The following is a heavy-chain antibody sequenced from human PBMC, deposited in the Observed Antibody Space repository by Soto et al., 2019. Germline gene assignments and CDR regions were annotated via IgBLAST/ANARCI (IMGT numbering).Heavy chain of an antibody. CDR3: ARLVGVYQHYIDY. V-gene: IGHV3-21*02. CDR1: GFTFSSNS. J-gene: IGHJ4*02. Sequence: EVQLVESGGGLVKPGGSLRLSCAASGFTFSSNSMIWVRQAPGKGLEWVSYIDSTSMHIYYADSVKGRFTITRDNAKKSLYLQMTSLRAEDTVVYYCARLVGVYQHYIDYWGQGTLVTVSS. CDR2: IDSTSMHI. D-gene: IGHD3-16*01.